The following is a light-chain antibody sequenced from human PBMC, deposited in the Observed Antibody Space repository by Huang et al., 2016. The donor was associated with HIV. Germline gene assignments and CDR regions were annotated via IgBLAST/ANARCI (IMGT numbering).Light chain of an antibody. J-gene: IGKJ4*01. CDR2: GAS. Sequence: EIVLTQSPGTLSLSPGDRVTLSCRASQSVFSSYLAWYQQKPGQGPRLLIYGASSRAQGIPDRFSGSGSGTDFTLTISRLEAEDFAVYYCQQYGSSPLTFGGGTKVEIK. V-gene: IGKV3-20*01. CDR1: QSVFSSY. CDR3: QQYGSSPLT.